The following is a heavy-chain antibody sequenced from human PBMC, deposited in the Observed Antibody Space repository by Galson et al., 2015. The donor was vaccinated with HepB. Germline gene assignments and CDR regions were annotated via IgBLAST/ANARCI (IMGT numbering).Heavy chain of an antibody. CDR2: INAGNGNT. CDR1: GYTFTSYA. Sequence: SVKVSCKASGYTFTSYAMHWVRQAPGQRLEWMGWINAGNGNTKYSQKFQGRVTITRDTSASTAYMELSSLRSEDTAVYYCARGGYYDSSGYPSADYWGQGTLVTVSS. D-gene: IGHD3-22*01. J-gene: IGHJ4*02. CDR3: ARGGYYDSSGYPSADY. V-gene: IGHV1-3*01.